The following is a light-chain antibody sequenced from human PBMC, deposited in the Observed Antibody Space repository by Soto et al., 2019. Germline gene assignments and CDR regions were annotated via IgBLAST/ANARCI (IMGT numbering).Light chain of an antibody. CDR2: EAA. V-gene: IGKV1-5*01. CDR1: QNIYKW. Sequence: DIQMTQSPSTLSASIGDRVTITCRASQNIYKWLAWYQQKPQKAPKVLIFEAAALETGVSPRFSGSGSGTEFTLTISSLQPEDFATYYCQQYARYPLTFGGGTKVE. CDR3: QQYARYPLT. J-gene: IGKJ4*01.